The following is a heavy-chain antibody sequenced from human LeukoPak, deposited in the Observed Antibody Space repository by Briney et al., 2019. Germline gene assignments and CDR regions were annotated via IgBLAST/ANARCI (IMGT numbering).Heavy chain of an antibody. J-gene: IGHJ1*01. CDR2: IYHSGST. Sequence: SETLSLTCTVSGGSISSYYWSWIRQPPGKGLEWIGSIYHSGSTYYNPSLKSRVTISVDTSKNQFSLKLSSVTAADTAVYYCATHYDILTGSEEYFQHWGQGTLVTVSS. CDR3: ATHYDILTGSEEYFQH. CDR1: GGSISSYY. D-gene: IGHD3-9*01. V-gene: IGHV4-59*04.